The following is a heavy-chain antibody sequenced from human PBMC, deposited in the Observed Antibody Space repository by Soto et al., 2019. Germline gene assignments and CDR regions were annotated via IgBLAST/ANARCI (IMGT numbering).Heavy chain of an antibody. V-gene: IGHV1-3*01. CDR3: ARATRYCSSTSCYLDY. CDR2: INAGNGNT. Sequence: QVQLVQSGAEVKKPGASVKVSCKASGYTFTSYAMHWVRQAPGQRLEWMGWINAGNGNTKYSQKFQGRVTITRDTSASTAYMELSSLRSEDTAVYYCARATRYCSSTSCYLDYWGQGTLVTVSS. CDR1: GYTFTSYA. D-gene: IGHD2-2*01. J-gene: IGHJ4*02.